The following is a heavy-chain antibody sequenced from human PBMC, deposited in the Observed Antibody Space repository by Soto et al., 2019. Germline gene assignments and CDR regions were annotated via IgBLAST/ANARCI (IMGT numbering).Heavy chain of an antibody. CDR3: ARDWSGEMKIMADS. J-gene: IGHJ4*02. D-gene: IGHD1-26*01. CDR2: VSTYSPKT. CDR1: GYTFASYG. Sequence: QVQLVQSGAEVKKPGASVKVSCKASGYTFASYGISWLRQAPGQGLEWLGWVSTYSPKTVYAQKFQGRVTMTTDTSTTTAYMELTRLTSNDTAVYYCARDWSGEMKIMADSWGPGTLVTVSS. V-gene: IGHV1-18*01.